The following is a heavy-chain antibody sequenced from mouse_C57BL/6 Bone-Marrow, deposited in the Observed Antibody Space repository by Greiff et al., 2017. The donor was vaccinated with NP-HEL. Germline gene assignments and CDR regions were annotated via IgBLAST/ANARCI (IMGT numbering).Heavy chain of an antibody. V-gene: IGHV1-39*01. Sequence: EVQLQQSGPELVKPGASVKISCKASGYSFTDYNMNWVKQSHGKSLEWIGVINPNYGTTSYNQKFKGKATLTVDKSSSTAYMQLNSLTSEDSAVYYCSRQSAMNTTTSYYAMDYWGQGTSVTVSS. D-gene: IGHD2-4*01. CDR2: INPNYGTT. CDR1: GYSFTDYN. J-gene: IGHJ4*01. CDR3: SRQSAMNTTTSYYAMDY.